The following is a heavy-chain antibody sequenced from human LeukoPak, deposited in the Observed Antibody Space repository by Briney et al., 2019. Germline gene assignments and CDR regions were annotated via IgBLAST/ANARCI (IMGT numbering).Heavy chain of an antibody. D-gene: IGHD6-25*01. CDR2: IYYSGST. Sequence: SETLSLTCTVSGASIGSGDYYWGWIRQSPGKGLEWIGTIYYSGSTNYNPSLKSRVTISVDTSENQFSLRLSSVTATDTAVYYCVGRGQRLNPGLYYFDYWGQGTLVTVSS. CDR1: GASIGSGDYY. CDR3: VGRGQRLNPGLYYFDY. J-gene: IGHJ4*01. V-gene: IGHV4-39*01.